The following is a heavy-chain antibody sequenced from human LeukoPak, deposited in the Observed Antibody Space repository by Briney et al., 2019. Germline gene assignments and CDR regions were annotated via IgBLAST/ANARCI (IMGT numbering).Heavy chain of an antibody. CDR2: ISAYNGNT. D-gene: IGHD3-10*01. V-gene: IGHV1-18*01. CDR1: GYTFTSYG. Sequence: ASVKVSCKASGYTFTSYGISWVRQAPGQGLEWMGWISAYNGNTNYAQKFQGRVTITADKSTSTAYMELSSLRSEDTAVYYCAREGGYYGSGSYSFYYYYMDVWGKGTTVTVSS. CDR3: AREGGYYGSGSYSFYYYYMDV. J-gene: IGHJ6*03.